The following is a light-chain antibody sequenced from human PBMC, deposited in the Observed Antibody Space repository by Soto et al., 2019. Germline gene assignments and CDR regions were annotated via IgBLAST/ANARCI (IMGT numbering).Light chain of an antibody. V-gene: IGKV3-11*01. Sequence: EIVLTQSPGTLSLSPGERATLSCRASQSVSSYLAWYQQKPGQAPRLLIYDASTRATGISARCSGSGSGTDFTLTISSLEPEDFAVYYCQQRRNWPVTFGQGTKVEVK. CDR1: QSVSSY. J-gene: IGKJ1*01. CDR2: DAS. CDR3: QQRRNWPVT.